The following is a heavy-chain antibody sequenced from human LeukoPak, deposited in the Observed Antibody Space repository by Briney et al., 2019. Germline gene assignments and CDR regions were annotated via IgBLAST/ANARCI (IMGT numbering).Heavy chain of an antibody. CDR3: ARDRGPQTGVLAY. CDR1: GFTFDDYG. J-gene: IGHJ4*02. V-gene: IGHV3-23*01. Sequence: PGGSLRLSCAASGFTFDDYGMSWVRQAPGKGLEWISAISGSGGSTYYADSVRGRFTISRDNSRNTLYLQMNSLRAEDAAVYYCARDRGPQTGVLAYWGQGTLVTFSS. CDR2: ISGSGGST. D-gene: IGHD7-27*01.